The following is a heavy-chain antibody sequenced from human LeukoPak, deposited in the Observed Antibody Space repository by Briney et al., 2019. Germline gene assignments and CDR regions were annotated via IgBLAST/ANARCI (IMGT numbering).Heavy chain of an antibody. CDR1: GGSISSYY. J-gene: IGHJ3*02. CDR2: IYYSGST. V-gene: IGHV4-59*12. Sequence: PSETLSLTCTVSGGSISSYYWSWIRQPPGKGLEWIGYIYYSGSTNYNPSLKSRVTISVDTSKNQFSLKLSSVTAADTAVYYCARDHRPIRVTTAVDAFDIWGQGTMVTVSS. D-gene: IGHD4-17*01. CDR3: ARDHRPIRVTTAVDAFDI.